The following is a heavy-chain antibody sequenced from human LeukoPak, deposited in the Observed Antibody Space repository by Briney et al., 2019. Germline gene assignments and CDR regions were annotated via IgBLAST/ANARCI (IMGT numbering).Heavy chain of an antibody. V-gene: IGHV3-20*04. CDR1: GFTFSSYG. J-gene: IGHJ4*02. CDR3: VRVSTGYYFDS. CDR2: INWNAGST. D-gene: IGHD6-19*01. Sequence: GGSLRLSCAASGFTFSSYGMSWVRQAPGKGLEWVSSINWNAGSTSYADSVRGRFTISRDNARNSLYLQMNTLRADDTAFYYCVRVSTGYYFDSWGQGTLVTVSS.